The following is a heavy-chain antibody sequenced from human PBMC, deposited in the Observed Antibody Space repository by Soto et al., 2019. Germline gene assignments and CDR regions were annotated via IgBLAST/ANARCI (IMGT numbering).Heavy chain of an antibody. CDR1: GGSISSYY. J-gene: IGHJ3*02. V-gene: IGHV4-59*01. Sequence: QVQLQESGPGLVKPSETLSLTCSVSGGSISSYYWSWIRQPPGKGLEWIAYIYYSGTSYNPSLKSRLSISLATPKNQFSLKLSSVTAADTAVYYCARTYDGSGPNSGGYGFDIWGQGTMVTVSS. CDR3: ARTYDGSGPNSGGYGFDI. D-gene: IGHD3-22*01. CDR2: IYYSGT.